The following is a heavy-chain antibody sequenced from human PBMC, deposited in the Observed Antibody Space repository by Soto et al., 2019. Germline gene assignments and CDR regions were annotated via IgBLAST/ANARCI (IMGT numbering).Heavy chain of an antibody. CDR2: IYSGGVT. CDR1: GFTVKNYQ. Sequence: VGSLRLSCAASGFTVKNYQMNWVRQAPGKGLEWVSVIYSGGVTYYPDSVKGRFTTIRDTSKNTVYLQMNSLRADDTAMYYCARDPSNTGYYGLDVWGQGTTVTVSS. CDR3: ARDPSNTGYYGLDV. V-gene: IGHV3-53*01. J-gene: IGHJ6*02.